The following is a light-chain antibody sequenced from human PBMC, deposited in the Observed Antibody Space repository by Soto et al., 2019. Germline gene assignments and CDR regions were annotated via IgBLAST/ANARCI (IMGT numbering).Light chain of an antibody. CDR3: QQLDSYPVT. Sequence: DIQLTQSPSFLSASVGDRVTITCRASQGISSYLTWYQQKPGKAPKLLIYAASTLQSGVPSRFSGSGSGTEFPLTIISLQPEDFATYYCQQLDSYPVTFGQGTRLEIK. CDR2: AAS. J-gene: IGKJ5*01. V-gene: IGKV1-9*01. CDR1: QGISSY.